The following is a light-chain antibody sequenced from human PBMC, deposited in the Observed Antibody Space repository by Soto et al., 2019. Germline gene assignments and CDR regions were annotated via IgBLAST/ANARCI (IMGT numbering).Light chain of an antibody. CDR1: QGLSSY. CDR2: AAS. Sequence: DIQMTQSPSSVSASVGDRVTITCRASQGLSSYLAWYQQKPGKAPKLLIYAASNLQSGVPSRFSGSESGTDFTLTISSLQPEDFATYFCLSGHSRPFGGGTKVEIK. V-gene: IGKV1-12*02. J-gene: IGKJ4*01. CDR3: LSGHSRP.